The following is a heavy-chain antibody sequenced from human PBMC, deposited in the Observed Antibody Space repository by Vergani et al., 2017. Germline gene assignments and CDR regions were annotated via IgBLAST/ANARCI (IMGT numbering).Heavy chain of an antibody. CDR3: AKDRRDIVVVVAAHFAEYFQH. CDR1: GFTFGDYA. V-gene: IGHV3-49*04. J-gene: IGHJ1*01. Sequence: EVQLVESGGDLVQPGRSLRLSCTASGFTFGDYAVSWVRQAPGKGLEWVGFIRSKAYGGTTEYAASVKGRFTISRDDSKSIAYLQMNSLRAEDTAVYYCAKDRRDIVVVVAAHFAEYFQHWGQGTLVTVSS. CDR2: IRSKAYGGTT. D-gene: IGHD2-15*01.